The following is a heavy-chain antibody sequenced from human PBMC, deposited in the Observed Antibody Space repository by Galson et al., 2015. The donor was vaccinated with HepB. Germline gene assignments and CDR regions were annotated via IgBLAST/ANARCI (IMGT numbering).Heavy chain of an antibody. CDR3: ARHSGHISGWYTGRGGFDS. CDR1: GFTFSSYT. Sequence: SLRLSCAASGFTFSSYTMNWVRQAPGKGLEWVAVISYDGRNNHHADSVKGRFTIPRDNSKNTLYLQMNSLRPEDTAVYYCARHSGHISGWYTGRGGFDSWGQGTPATVSS. CDR2: ISYDGRNN. J-gene: IGHJ4*02. V-gene: IGHV3-30*03. D-gene: IGHD6-19*01.